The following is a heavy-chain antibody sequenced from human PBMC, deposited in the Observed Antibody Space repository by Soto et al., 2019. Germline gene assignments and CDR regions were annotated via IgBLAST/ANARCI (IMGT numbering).Heavy chain of an antibody. CDR1: GFTFSSYA. D-gene: IGHD3-9*01. J-gene: IGHJ3*02. CDR3: ARVWHYDILTGYDAFDI. CDR2: ISYDGSNK. V-gene: IGHV3-30-3*01. Sequence: GGSLRLSCAASGFTFSSYAMHWVRQAPGKGLEWVAVISYDGSNKYYADSVKGRFTISRDNSKNTLYLQMNSLRAEDTAVYYCARVWHYDILTGYDAFDIWGKGTMVTVSS.